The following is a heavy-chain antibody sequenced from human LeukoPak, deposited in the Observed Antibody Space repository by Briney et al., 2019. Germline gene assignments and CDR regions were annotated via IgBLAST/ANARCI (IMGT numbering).Heavy chain of an antibody. CDR1: GFTFSSFG. D-gene: IGHD3-9*01. V-gene: IGHV3-21*01. J-gene: IGHJ4*02. CDR2: ISSSGSHI. Sequence: GGSLRLSCAASGFTFSSFGMNWVRQAPGKGLEWVSSISSSGSHIYYADSVKGRFTISRDNAKNSLYLQMNSPRAEDTAVYYCARGVGYFDWLLSYWGQGALVTASS. CDR3: ARGVGYFDWLLSY.